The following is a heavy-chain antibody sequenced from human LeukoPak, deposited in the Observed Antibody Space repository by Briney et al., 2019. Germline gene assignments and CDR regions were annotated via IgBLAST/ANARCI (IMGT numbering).Heavy chain of an antibody. Sequence: ASVKVSCKASGGTFSSYGISWVRQAPGQGLEWMGRIIPILGIANYAQKFQGRVTITADTSTSTAYMELSSLRSEDTAVYYCAPEGTGDYWGQGTLVTVSS. CDR2: IIPILGIA. J-gene: IGHJ4*02. D-gene: IGHD3/OR15-3a*01. CDR1: GGTFSSYG. V-gene: IGHV1-69*04. CDR3: APEGTGDY.